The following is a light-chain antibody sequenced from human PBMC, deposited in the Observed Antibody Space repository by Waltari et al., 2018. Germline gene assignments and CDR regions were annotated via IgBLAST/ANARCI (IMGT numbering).Light chain of an antibody. V-gene: IGKV3-20*01. CDR2: DAS. CDR3: QQYGGSPLYT. CDR1: QRVGNNY. Sequence: EIVLTQSPGTLSLSPGERATLSCRASQRVGNNYLTWYQQKPGQAARLLIYDASTRASGIPDRFSGSGSGTDFTLTISRLEPEDLAVYYCQQYGGSPLYTFGQGTKLEIK. J-gene: IGKJ2*01.